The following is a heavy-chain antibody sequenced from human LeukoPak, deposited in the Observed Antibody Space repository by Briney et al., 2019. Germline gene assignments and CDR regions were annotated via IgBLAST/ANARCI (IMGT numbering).Heavy chain of an antibody. CDR2: INHSGST. V-gene: IGHV4-4*02. CDR1: GDSINSLDL. Sequence: SETLSLTCTVSGDSINSLDLWSRVRQPPGKGLEWIGEINHSGSTNYNPSLKSRVTISVDTSKNQFSLKLSSVTAADTAVYYCARDVLVRWGTDYWGQGTLVTVSS. CDR3: ARDVLVRWGTDY. D-gene: IGHD6-13*01. J-gene: IGHJ4*02.